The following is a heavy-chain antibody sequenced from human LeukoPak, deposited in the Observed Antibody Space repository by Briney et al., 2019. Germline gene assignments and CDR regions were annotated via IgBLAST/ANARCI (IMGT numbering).Heavy chain of an antibody. CDR3: AKVMNYYDSSGYYGSAYFDY. CDR2: ISGSGGST. V-gene: IGHV3-23*01. CDR1: GFTFSSYA. Sequence: GGSLRLSCAASGFTFSSYATSWVRQAPGKGLEWVSAISGSGGSTYYADSVKGRFTISRDNSKNTLYLQMNSLRAEDTAVYYCAKVMNYYDSSGYYGSAYFDYWGQGTLVTVSS. J-gene: IGHJ4*02. D-gene: IGHD3-22*01.